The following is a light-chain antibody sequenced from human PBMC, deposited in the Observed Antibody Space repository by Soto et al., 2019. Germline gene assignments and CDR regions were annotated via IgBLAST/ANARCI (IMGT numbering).Light chain of an antibody. Sequence: DIQMTQSPSTLSASVGDRVTITCRASQSISSWLAWYQQKPGKAPKLLIYDASSLESGVPSRFSGSGSGTEFTLTISSLEPEDFAVYYCHQRDNWPPLSFGGGTKVEIK. J-gene: IGKJ4*01. V-gene: IGKV1-5*01. CDR2: DAS. CDR3: HQRDNWPPLS. CDR1: QSISSW.